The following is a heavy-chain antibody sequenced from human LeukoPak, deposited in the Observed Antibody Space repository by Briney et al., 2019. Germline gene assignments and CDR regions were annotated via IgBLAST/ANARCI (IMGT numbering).Heavy chain of an antibody. Sequence: CLTLSCPAAGFTAITNDITCVRQVPGRVLEWVSALYSDGNTKYADSVQGRFTISRDNSKNTLYLEMNSLSPDDTAVYYFARGVEPLAANTLAYWGQGTLVTVSS. J-gene: IGHJ4*02. V-gene: IGHV3-53*01. CDR2: LYSDGNT. CDR1: GFTAITND. D-gene: IGHD1-14*01. CDR3: ARGVEPLAANTLAY.